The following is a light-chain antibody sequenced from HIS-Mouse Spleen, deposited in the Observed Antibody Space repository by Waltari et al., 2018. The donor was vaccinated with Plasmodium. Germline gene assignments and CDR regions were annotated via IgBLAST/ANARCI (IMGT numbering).Light chain of an antibody. V-gene: IGKV1-33*01. CDR2: DAS. CDR3: QQYDNLPLT. Sequence: DIQMTQSPSSLSASVGDRVTITCQASQDISNNLNWYQQKPGKAPKLLIYDASNLETGVPSRFSGSGSGTDFTFTISSLQPEDIATHYCQQYDNLPLTFGGGTKVEIK. J-gene: IGKJ4*01. CDR1: QDISNN.